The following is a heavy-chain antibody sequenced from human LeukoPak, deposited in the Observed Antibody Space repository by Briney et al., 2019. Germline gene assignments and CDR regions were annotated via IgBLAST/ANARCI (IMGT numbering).Heavy chain of an antibody. Sequence: ASVKVSCKASGGTFSSYAISWVRQAPGQGLEWMGGIIPIFGTANYAQKFQGRVTITADESTSTAYMELSSLRSEDTAVYYCARGRSEGGTPEYWGQGTLVTVSS. CDR2: IIPIFGTA. V-gene: IGHV1-69*13. CDR3: ARGRSEGGTPEY. CDR1: GGTFSSYA. D-gene: IGHD3-16*01. J-gene: IGHJ4*02.